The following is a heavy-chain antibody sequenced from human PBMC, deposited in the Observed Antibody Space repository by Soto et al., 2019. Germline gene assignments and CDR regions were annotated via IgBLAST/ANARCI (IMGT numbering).Heavy chain of an antibody. D-gene: IGHD3-22*01. CDR2: IYYSGST. J-gene: IGHJ1*01. CDR3: ASSYDSSGYYLEYFQH. CDR1: GGSISSGGYY. Sequence: QVQLQESGPGLVKPSQTLSLTCTVSGGSISSGGYYWSWIRQHPGKGLEWIGYIYYSGSTYYNPSLKRRVTISVDTSKNQFSLKLSSVTAADTAVYYCASSYDSSGYYLEYFQHWGQGTLVTVSS. V-gene: IGHV4-31*03.